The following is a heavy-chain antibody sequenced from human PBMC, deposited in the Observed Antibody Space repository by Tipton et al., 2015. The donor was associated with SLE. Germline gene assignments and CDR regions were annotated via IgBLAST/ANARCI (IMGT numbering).Heavy chain of an antibody. CDR3: ARGVDGRFDY. J-gene: IGHJ4*02. D-gene: IGHD1-14*01. CDR2: INHSGST. V-gene: IGHV4-34*01. CDR1: GGSFSGYY. Sequence: TLSLTCAVYGGSFSGYYWSWIRQPPGKGLEWIGEINHSGSTNYNPSLKSRVTTSVDTSKNQFSLKLSSVTAADTAVYYCARGVDGRFDYWGQGTLVTVSS.